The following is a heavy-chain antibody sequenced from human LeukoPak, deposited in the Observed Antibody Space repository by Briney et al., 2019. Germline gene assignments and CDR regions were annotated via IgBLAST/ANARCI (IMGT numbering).Heavy chain of an antibody. Sequence: GRSLRLSCAASGFTFSSYGMHWVRQAPGKGLEWMAVISYDGSNKYYADSVKGRFTISRDNSKNTLYLQMNSLRAEDTAVYYCAKVDSSGWYPNWGQGTLVTVSS. CDR3: AKVDSSGWYPN. CDR2: ISYDGSNK. V-gene: IGHV3-30*18. CDR1: GFTFSSYG. D-gene: IGHD6-19*01. J-gene: IGHJ4*02.